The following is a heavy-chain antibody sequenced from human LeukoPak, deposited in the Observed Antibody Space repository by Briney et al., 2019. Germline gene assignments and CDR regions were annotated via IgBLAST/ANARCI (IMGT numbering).Heavy chain of an antibody. D-gene: IGHD6-19*01. V-gene: IGHV1-2*02. CDR2: INPNSGGT. Sequence: ASVKVSCKASGYTFTGYYMHWVRQAPGQGLEWMGWINPNSGGTNYAQKFQGRVTMTRDTSISTAYMELSRLRADYTAVYYCARGSPAVAAQKGDYWGQGTLVTVSS. J-gene: IGHJ4*02. CDR1: GYTFTGYY. CDR3: ARGSPAVAAQKGDY.